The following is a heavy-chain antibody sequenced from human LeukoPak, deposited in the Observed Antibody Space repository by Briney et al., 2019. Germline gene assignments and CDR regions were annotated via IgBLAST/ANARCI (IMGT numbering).Heavy chain of an antibody. J-gene: IGHJ4*02. CDR1: GGSISSYY. V-gene: IGHV4-59*01. CDR3: ASTYDSSGYYFEY. D-gene: IGHD3-22*01. Sequence: SETLSLTCTVSGGSISSYYWRWIRQPPGKGLEWIGYIYYSGSTNYNPSLKSRVTISVDTSKNQFSLKLSSVTAADTAVYYCASTYDSSGYYFEYWGQGTLVTVSS. CDR2: IYYSGST.